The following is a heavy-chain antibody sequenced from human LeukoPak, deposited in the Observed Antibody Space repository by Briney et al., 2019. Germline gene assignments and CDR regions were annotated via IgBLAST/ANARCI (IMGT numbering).Heavy chain of an antibody. Sequence: GRSLRLSCAASGFTFSGYGMHWVRQAPGKGLEWVAVISYDGSNKYYADSVKGRFTISRDNSKNTLYLQMNSLRAEDTAVFYCAKDSGSYPDLDYWGQGTLVTVSS. CDR3: AKDSGSYPDLDY. CDR2: ISYDGSNK. D-gene: IGHD1-26*01. CDR1: GFTFSGYG. V-gene: IGHV3-30*18. J-gene: IGHJ4*02.